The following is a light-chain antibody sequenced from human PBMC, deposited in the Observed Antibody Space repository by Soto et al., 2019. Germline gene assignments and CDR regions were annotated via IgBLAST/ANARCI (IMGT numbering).Light chain of an antibody. CDR1: QSIRSY. Sequence: DIQMTQSPSSLSASVGDRVTITCRASQSIRSYLNWYQQKPGKAPKLLIYAASSLQSRVPSRFSGSGSGTDFTLTISSLQPEDFATYYFQQSYSTPYTFGQGTKLEIK. CDR3: QQSYSTPYT. CDR2: AAS. J-gene: IGKJ2*01. V-gene: IGKV1-39*01.